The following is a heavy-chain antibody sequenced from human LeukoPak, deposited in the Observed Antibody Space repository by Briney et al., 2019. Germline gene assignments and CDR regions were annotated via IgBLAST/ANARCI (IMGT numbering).Heavy chain of an antibody. CDR2: IYYSGST. CDR3: ARTTEGYVRGPGYSYYYYMDV. J-gene: IGHJ6*03. V-gene: IGHV4-59*01. Sequence: PSETLSLTCTVSGGSISSYYWSWIRQPPGKGLEWIGYIYYSGSTHYNPSLKSRVTISVDTSKSQFSLKLRSVTAADTAVYYCARTTEGYVRGPGYSYYYYMDVWGKGTTVTISS. D-gene: IGHD3-16*01. CDR1: GGSISSYY.